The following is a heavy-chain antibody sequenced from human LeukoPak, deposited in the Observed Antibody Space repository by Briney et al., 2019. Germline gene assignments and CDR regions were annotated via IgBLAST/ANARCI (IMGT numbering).Heavy chain of an antibody. CDR2: IYYSGST. V-gene: IGHV4-59*08. Sequence: PSETLSLTCSVSGGSISSYFWSWIRQPPGKGLEWIGYIYYSGSTSYNPSLKSRVIISVDTSKNQFSLKLRYVTAADTAVYYCARHLGGSPLEAFDIWGQGTMVTVSS. CDR3: ARHLGGSPLEAFDI. CDR1: GGSISSYF. D-gene: IGHD2-15*01. J-gene: IGHJ3*02.